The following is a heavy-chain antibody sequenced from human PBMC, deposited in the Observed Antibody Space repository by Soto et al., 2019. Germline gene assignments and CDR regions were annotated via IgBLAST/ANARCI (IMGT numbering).Heavy chain of an antibody. CDR3: ARGGSDFWSGYFDY. CDR2: IIPIFGTA. V-gene: IGHV1-69*01. D-gene: IGHD3-3*01. J-gene: IGHJ4*02. Sequence: QVQLVQSGAEVKKPGSSVKVSCKASEGTFSSYAISWVRQAPGQGLEWMGGIIPIFGTANYGQEFQGRVTITADEATSAAYMELSRLRSEDTAVYYCARGGSDFWSGYFDYWGQGTLVTVSS. CDR1: EGTFSSYA.